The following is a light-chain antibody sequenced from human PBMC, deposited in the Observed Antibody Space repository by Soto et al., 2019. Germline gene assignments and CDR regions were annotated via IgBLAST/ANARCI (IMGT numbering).Light chain of an antibody. Sequence: ETGMTPSPSALSVFAGGRATLSCRASQSVRSNLAWYQQRPGQAPRLLIYDASTRATGIPARISGSGSGTEFTLTISGLQSEDFAVYYCQQYSNWRTFGQGTKVDIK. CDR1: QSVRSN. CDR3: QQYSNWRT. CDR2: DAS. J-gene: IGKJ1*01. V-gene: IGKV3-15*01.